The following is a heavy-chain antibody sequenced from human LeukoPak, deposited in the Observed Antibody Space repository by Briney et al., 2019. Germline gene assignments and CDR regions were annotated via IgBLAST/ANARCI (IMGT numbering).Heavy chain of an antibody. CDR1: GFTFSGYC. CDR3: ARAIGLDFDF. V-gene: IGHV3-74*01. D-gene: IGHD2/OR15-2a*01. Sequence: GGSLRLSCAASGFTFSGYCMHLVRQAPGKGLMWVSRINSDGSSTTYADSVKGRFTICRDNAKNTLYLQMNSLRAEDTAMYYCARAIGLDFDFWGQGTLVTVSS. CDR2: INSDGSST. J-gene: IGHJ4*02.